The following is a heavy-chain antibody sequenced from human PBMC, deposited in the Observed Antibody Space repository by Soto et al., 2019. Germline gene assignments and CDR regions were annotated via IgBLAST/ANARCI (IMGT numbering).Heavy chain of an antibody. V-gene: IGHV3-66*01. CDR3: AGTSSLDY. CDR1: GFTVSSNY. J-gene: IGHJ4*02. Sequence: EVQLVESGGGLVQPGGSLTLSCAASGFTVSSNYMTWVRQAPGKGLEWVSLIYSGGSTYYADSVKGRFTISRDNSKNTLYLQMNRLRAEDAAVYYCAGTSSLDYWRQGTLVTVSS. CDR2: IYSGGST. D-gene: IGHD3-10*01.